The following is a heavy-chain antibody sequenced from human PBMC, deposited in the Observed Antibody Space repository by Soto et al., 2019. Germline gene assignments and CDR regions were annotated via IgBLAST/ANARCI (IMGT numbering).Heavy chain of an antibody. D-gene: IGHD6-6*01. CDR1: GYTFTSYG. CDR2: ISAYNGNT. V-gene: IGHV1-18*04. Sequence: GASVKVSCKASGYTFTSYGISWVRQAPGQGLEWMGWISAYNGNTNYAQKLQGRVTMTTDTSTSTAYMELRSLRSDDTAVYYCARDPGSGSFPGDHYYYYGMDVWGQGTTVTVSS. J-gene: IGHJ6*02. CDR3: ARDPGSGSFPGDHYYYYGMDV.